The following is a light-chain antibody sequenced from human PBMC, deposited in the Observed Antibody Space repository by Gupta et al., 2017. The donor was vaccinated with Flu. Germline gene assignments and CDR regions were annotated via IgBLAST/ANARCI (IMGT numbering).Light chain of an antibody. CDR1: QSLVYTDGSTV. J-gene: IGKJ1*01. V-gene: IGKV2-30*01. CDR3: MQGAHGPWA. Sequence: VVVSHSPLSLPVALGQPASISCRSSQSLVYTDGSTVLHWFQQRPGQSTRRLSDLVSLRDSGVPDRFSGSGSGTECTLKISRVEAEDVGIYLGMQGAHGPWAFGQGTKVEIK. CDR2: LVS.